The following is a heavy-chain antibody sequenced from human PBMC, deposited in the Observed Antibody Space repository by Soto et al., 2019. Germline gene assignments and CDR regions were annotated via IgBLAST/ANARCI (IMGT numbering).Heavy chain of an antibody. CDR1: ELKIINPG. D-gene: IGHD3-9*01. V-gene: IGHV3-15*01. Sequence: ASELKIINPGMRRVSKKPGKGLEWVGRIKSKSGGGTTDYAAPVKGSFTISRDDSKNTLYLQMNSLKTEDTAVYYCTTTLVAYYDTLTGYPFDYWGQGTLVTVSS. J-gene: IGHJ4*02. CDR3: TTTLVAYYDTLTGYPFDY. CDR2: IKSKSGGGTT.